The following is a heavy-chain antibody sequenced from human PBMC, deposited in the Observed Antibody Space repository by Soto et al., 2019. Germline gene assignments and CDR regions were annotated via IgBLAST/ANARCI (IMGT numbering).Heavy chain of an antibody. V-gene: IGHV4-30-4*01. J-gene: IGHJ5*02. CDR3: ARDWDSSGKSGFDP. D-gene: IGHD3-22*01. Sequence: QVQLQESGPGLVKPSQTLSLTCTVSGGSISSGDYYWSWIRQPPGKGLEWIGYIYYSGSTYYNPALQSRVTKSVDTSKNQSSLRLTSVTAADTAVYYCARDWDSSGKSGFDPWGQGTLVTVSS. CDR1: GGSISSGDYY. CDR2: IYYSGST.